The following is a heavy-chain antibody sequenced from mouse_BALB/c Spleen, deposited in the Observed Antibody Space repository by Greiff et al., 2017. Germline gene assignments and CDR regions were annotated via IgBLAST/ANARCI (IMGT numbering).Heavy chain of an antibody. D-gene: IGHD2-10*01. Sequence: EVKLMESGAELVKPGASVKLSCTASGFNIKDTYMHWVKQRPEQGLEWIGRIDPANGNTKYDPKFQGKATITADTSSNTAYLQLSSLTSEDTAVYYCAPYPWFAYWGQGTLVTVSA. V-gene: IGHV14-3*02. CDR3: APYPWFAY. CDR1: GFNIKDTY. CDR2: IDPANGNT. J-gene: IGHJ3*01.